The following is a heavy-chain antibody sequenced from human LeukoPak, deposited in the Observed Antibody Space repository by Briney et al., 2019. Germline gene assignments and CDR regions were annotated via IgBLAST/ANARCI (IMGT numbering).Heavy chain of an antibody. J-gene: IGHJ5*02. CDR3: ARRGYCSGGSCPRNWFDP. V-gene: IGHV1-18*01. Sequence: ASVKVSCKASGYTLTSYGISWVRQAPGQGLEWMGWIRAYNGNTNYAQKLQGRVTMTTDTSTSTAYMELRSLRSDDTAVYYCARRGYCSGGSCPRNWFDPWGQGTLVTVSS. D-gene: IGHD2-15*01. CDR2: IRAYNGNT. CDR1: GYTLTSYG.